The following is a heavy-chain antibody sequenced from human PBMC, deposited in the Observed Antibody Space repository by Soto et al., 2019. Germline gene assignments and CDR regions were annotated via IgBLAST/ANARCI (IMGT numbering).Heavy chain of an antibody. CDR3: ARYRYYYDSRPLNWYFHR. J-gene: IGHJ2*01. V-gene: IGHV4-59*12. CDR2: IYYSGST. D-gene: IGHD3-22*01. Sequence: PSETLALTCTVSGGSISSYDWSWIRQPPGKGLEWIGSIYYSGSTYYNPSLKSRVTISVDTSKNQCSLKLTSVTAADTAVYYCARYRYYYDSRPLNWYFHRWGRGTLVT. CDR1: GGSISSYD.